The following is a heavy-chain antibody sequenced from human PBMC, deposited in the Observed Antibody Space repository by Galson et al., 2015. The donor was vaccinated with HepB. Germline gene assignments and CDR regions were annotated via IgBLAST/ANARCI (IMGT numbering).Heavy chain of an antibody. Sequence: SLRLSCAASGFTFSSYAMSWVRQAPGKGLEWVSAISGSGGSTNYADSVKGRFTISRDNSKNTLYLQMNSLRAEDTAVYYCAKDLDSGWSSNDAFDIWGQGTMVTVSS. D-gene: IGHD6-19*01. CDR2: ISGSGGST. CDR3: AKDLDSGWSSNDAFDI. V-gene: IGHV3-23*01. J-gene: IGHJ3*02. CDR1: GFTFSSYA.